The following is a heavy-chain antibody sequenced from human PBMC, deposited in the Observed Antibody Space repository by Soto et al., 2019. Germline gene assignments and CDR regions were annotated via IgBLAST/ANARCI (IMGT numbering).Heavy chain of an antibody. J-gene: IGHJ4*02. V-gene: IGHV3-7*03. CDR1: GFTFSSYW. D-gene: IGHD2-2*01. Sequence: WWSLRLSCAASGFTFSSYWMSWVRQAPGKGLEWVANIKQDGSDKYYVDSVKGRFTISRDNAKNSLYLQMNSLRVEDTAMYYCARVGAPDAKYFDYWGQGTLVTVSS. CDR2: IKQDGSDK. CDR3: ARVGAPDAKYFDY.